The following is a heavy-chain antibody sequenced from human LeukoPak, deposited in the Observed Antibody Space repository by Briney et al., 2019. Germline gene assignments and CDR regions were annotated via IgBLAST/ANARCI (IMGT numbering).Heavy chain of an antibody. D-gene: IGHD5-12*01. CDR1: GFTFSPYW. CDR2: VKSDGSA. V-gene: IGHV3-74*03. J-gene: IGHJ4*02. Sequence: GGSLRLSCAASGFTFSPYWMHWVRQAPGKGPVWVSLVKSDGSAMYADSVKGRFTISRDNAKNTLYLQMNSLRAEDTAVYFCAREVASAAFDYWGQGTPVTVSS. CDR3: AREVASAAFDY.